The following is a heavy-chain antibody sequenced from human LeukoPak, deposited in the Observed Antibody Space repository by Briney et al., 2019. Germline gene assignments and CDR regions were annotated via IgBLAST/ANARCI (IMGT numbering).Heavy chain of an antibody. Sequence: GGSLRLSCAASGFTVSSNYMSWVRQAPGKGLEWVSVIYKDGVAFHADPVKGRFTISRDTSKNTLFLQMNNLRTEDTAVYHWAKGLQNYLYAYGYWGQGSLVTVSS. D-gene: IGHD3-16*01. J-gene: IGHJ4*01. CDR3: AKGLQNYLYAYGY. CDR2: IYKDGVA. CDR1: GFTVSSNY. V-gene: IGHV3-66*02.